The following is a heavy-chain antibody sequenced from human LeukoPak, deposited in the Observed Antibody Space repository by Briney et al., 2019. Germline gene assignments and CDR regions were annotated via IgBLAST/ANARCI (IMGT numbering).Heavy chain of an antibody. CDR1: GFTFDDYT. CDR2: INWDGDIT. Sequence: GGSLRLSCAASGFTFDDYTMHWVRQPPGKGLEWVSLINWDGDITEYADSVKGRFTISRDNSKNSLFLQMNSLRAEDTAVYYCAKRSSGYYFDYWGQGTLVTVSS. V-gene: IGHV3-43*01. J-gene: IGHJ4*02. D-gene: IGHD3-22*01. CDR3: AKRSSGYYFDY.